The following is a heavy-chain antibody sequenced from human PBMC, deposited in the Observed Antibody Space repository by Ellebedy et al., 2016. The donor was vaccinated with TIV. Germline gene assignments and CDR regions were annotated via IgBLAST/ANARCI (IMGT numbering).Heavy chain of an antibody. CDR1: GYPFTSYG. D-gene: IGHD6-13*01. CDR3: ARGGSNSWFYSFDY. J-gene: IGHJ4*02. CDR2: ITAYNGNT. V-gene: IGHV1-18*01. Sequence: ASVKVSCKASGYPFTSYGISWVRQAPGQGLEWMGWITAYNGNTNYAQKFQGRVTMTTDTSTSTAYMELSRLRSDDTAVYYCARGGSNSWFYSFDYWGQGTLVTVSS.